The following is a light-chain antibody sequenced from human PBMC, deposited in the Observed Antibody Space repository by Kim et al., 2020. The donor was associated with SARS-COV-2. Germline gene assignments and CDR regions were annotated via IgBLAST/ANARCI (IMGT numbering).Light chain of an antibody. CDR3: QQYYSYPIT. Sequence: ASTGDRVTITCRARQGISSYLAWYQQKPGTAPKLLIYAASTLQSGVPSRFSGSGSGTDFTLTISCLQSEDFATYYCQQYYSYPITFGQGTRLEIK. CDR1: QGISSY. CDR2: AAS. V-gene: IGKV1-8*01. J-gene: IGKJ5*01.